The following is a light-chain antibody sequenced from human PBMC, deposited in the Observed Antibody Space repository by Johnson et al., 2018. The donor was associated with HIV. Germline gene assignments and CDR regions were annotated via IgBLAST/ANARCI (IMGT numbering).Light chain of an antibody. CDR2: ENN. CDR3: ATWDRSLTAGGV. CDR1: SSDMGNYA. Sequence: QSVLTQPPSVSAAPGQKVTISCSGSSSDMGNYAVSWYQQLPGTAPKLLIYENNKRPSGIPDRFSGSKSGTSATLGITGLQPGDEADYYCATWDRSLTAGGVFGTGTKVTVL. J-gene: IGLJ1*01. V-gene: IGLV1-51*02.